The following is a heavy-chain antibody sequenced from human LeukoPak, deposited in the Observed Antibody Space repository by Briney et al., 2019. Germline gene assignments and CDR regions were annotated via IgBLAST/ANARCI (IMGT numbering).Heavy chain of an antibody. V-gene: IGHV5-51*01. CDR2: IYPGDSET. CDR1: GYRFTTYW. CDR3: ATRGFGEYYYGMDV. J-gene: IGHJ6*02. Sequence: GESLQISCQSSGYRFTTYWIAWVRQMPGKGLESMGIIYPGDSETRYSPSFQGQVTISADKSISTAYLQWSSLKASDTAMYYCATRGFGEYYYGMDVWGQGTTVTVSS. D-gene: IGHD3-10*01.